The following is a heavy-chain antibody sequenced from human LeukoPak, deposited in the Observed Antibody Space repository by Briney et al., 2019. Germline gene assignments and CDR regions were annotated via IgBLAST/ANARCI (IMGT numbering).Heavy chain of an antibody. D-gene: IGHD3-9*01. V-gene: IGHV3-48*03. J-gene: IGHJ6*04. CDR3: ARENIDYDILTGPLYYYYGMDV. CDR2: IGSSGSTI. CDR1: GFTFSSYE. Sequence: GGALRLSCAASGFTFSSYEMNWVRQAPGKGPEWVSYIGSSGSTIYYADSVKGRFTISRDNAKNSLYLQMHNLRAEDTAVYYCARENIDYDILTGPLYYYYGMDVWGKGTTVTVSP.